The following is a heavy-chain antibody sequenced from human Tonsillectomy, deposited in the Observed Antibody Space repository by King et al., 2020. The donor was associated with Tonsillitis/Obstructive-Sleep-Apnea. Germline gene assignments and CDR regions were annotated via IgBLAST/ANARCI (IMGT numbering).Heavy chain of an antibody. V-gene: IGHV5-10-1*03. Sequence: QLVQSGAEVKKPGESLRISCKGSGYSFTSYWISWLRQMPGKGLEWMGRIDPSDSYTNYSPSFQGHVTISADKSISTAYLQWSSLKASDTAMYYCARLDCSSSSCYMGGWFDPWGQGTLVTVSS. D-gene: IGHD2-2*02. CDR2: IDPSDSYT. CDR3: ARLDCSSSSCYMGGWFDP. J-gene: IGHJ5*02. CDR1: GYSFTSYW.